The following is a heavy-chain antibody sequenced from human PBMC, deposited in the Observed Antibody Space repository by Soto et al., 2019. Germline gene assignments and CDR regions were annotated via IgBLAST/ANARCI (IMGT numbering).Heavy chain of an antibody. CDR1: GFTFSSYG. J-gene: IGHJ5*02. CDR2: ISFDGTNK. Sequence: QVQLVESGGGVVQPGRSLRLSCAASGFTFSSYGMHWVRQAPGKGLEWVAVISFDGTNKYSADSVRGRFTISRDNSKNTLYLQMNSLRDVDTAVYYCAKDVGVGELWVHWFDLWGQGTLVTVSS. CDR3: AKDVGVGELWVHWFDL. D-gene: IGHD3-10*01. V-gene: IGHV3-30*18.